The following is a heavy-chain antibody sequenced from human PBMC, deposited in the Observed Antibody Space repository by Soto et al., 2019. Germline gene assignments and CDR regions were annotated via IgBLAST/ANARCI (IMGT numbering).Heavy chain of an antibody. CDR1: GFTFNTYW. D-gene: IGHD3-16*01. V-gene: IGHV3-7*03. CDR3: ARGLGAPQSKGFSQYNCFDP. Sequence: GGSLRLSCVGSGFTFNTYWMNWIRQTPGKGLEWVANIKQDGSEKYYVDSVKGRFTVTRDNAENSVFLQMDSLRADDTAVYFCARGLGAPQSKGFSQYNCFDPWGQGTRVTV. J-gene: IGHJ5*02. CDR2: IKQDGSEK.